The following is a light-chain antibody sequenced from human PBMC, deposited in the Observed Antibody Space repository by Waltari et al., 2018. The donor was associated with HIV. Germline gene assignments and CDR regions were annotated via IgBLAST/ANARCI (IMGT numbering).Light chain of an antibody. J-gene: IGLJ3*02. CDR3: SSYTSSSSWV. CDR2: DVS. Sequence: QSSLTQPASVSGSPGRLITISCTGTSCDRAGYNYVAWYQQHPGKAPKVLIYDVSKRPSGVSKRVSGSKSGNTPSLTISGLQAEDEADYYFSSYTSSSSWVFGGGTKLTGL. CDR1: SCDRAGYNY. V-gene: IGLV2-14*03.